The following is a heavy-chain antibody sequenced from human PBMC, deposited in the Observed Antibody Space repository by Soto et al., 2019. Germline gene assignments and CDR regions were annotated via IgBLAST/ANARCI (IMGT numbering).Heavy chain of an antibody. J-gene: IGHJ4*02. CDR3: ARGRLGRGLGELDY. D-gene: IGHD3-10*01. V-gene: IGHV4-31*03. CDR2: IYYSGST. Sequence: QVQLQESGPGLVKPSQTLSLTCTVSGGSISSGGYYWSWICQHPGKGLEWIGFIYYSGSTYYNPSLKSRVTISVDTSKNQFSLKLSSVTAADTAVYYCARGRLGRGLGELDYWGQGTLVTVSS. CDR1: GGSISSGGYY.